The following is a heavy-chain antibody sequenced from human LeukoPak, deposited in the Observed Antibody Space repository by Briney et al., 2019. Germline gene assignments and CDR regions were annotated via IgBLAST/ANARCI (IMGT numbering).Heavy chain of an antibody. V-gene: IGHV3-7*01. CDR2: INQNGREK. Sequence: GGYLRLSCEVSGLTFSTYWMTWVRQTPGKGLEWVASINQNGREKYYVDSVKGRFTISRDNAKDSLYLQMNSLRDEDTAVYYCARSLGDDWGQGTLVTVSS. CDR3: ARSLGDD. J-gene: IGHJ4*02. D-gene: IGHD3-16*01. CDR1: GLTFSTYW.